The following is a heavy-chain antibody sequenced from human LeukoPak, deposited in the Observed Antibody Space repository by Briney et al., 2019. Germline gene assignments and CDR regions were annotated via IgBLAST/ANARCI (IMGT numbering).Heavy chain of an antibody. Sequence: SETLSLTCTVSGGSISSSSYYRGWIRQPPGKGLEWIACIYYSGSTYYNPSLKSRVTISVDTSMNQSSLKLSSVTASDTAVYYCARQGWFGELLSPLDYWGQGTLVTVSS. CDR2: IYYSGST. V-gene: IGHV4-39*01. CDR1: GGSISSSSYY. J-gene: IGHJ4*02. CDR3: ARQGWFGELLSPLDY. D-gene: IGHD3-10*01.